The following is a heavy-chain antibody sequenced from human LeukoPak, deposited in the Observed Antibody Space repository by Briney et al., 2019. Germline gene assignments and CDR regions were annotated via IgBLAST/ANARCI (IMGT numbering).Heavy chain of an antibody. V-gene: IGHV2-5*01. Sequence: SGPTLVKPTQPLSVTCSFSGFSPRSGVVGVGWIRQPPGKALEWLALIYWNDDKRYSPSLKNRLTVTKDTSENQVVLTLTNMEADDTATYSCTHTVDYDGNRNDYWGQGTLVTVSS. J-gene: IGHJ4*02. CDR1: GFSPRSGVVG. CDR2: IYWNDDK. D-gene: IGHD4-23*01. CDR3: THTVDYDGNRNDY.